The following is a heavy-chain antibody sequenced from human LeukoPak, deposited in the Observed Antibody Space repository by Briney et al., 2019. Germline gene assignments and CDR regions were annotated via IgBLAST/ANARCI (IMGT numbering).Heavy chain of an antibody. J-gene: IGHJ4*02. CDR3: AELVVAVFDY. D-gene: IGHD3-22*01. Sequence: GGSLRLSCAASGFTFSSYAMSWVRQASGKGLEWVSAISGSGGSTYYADSVKGRFTISRDNSKNTLYLQMNSLRAEDTAVYYCAELVVAVFDYWGQGTLVTVSS. V-gene: IGHV3-23*01. CDR2: ISGSGGST. CDR1: GFTFSSYA.